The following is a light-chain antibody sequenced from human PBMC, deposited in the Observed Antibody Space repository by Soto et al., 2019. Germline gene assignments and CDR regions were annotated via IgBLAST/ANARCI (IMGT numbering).Light chain of an antibody. CDR1: KSINSW. V-gene: IGKV1-5*03. CDR2: KAS. CDR3: YQYEQTPPWT. Sequence: DIQMTQSPATLSASVGDRVTITCRASKSINSWLALYQQKPGKAPNLLIYKASTLESGVPSRFSGSGSGTDFTLTISSLQAEDVAVYFCYQYEQTPPWTFGRGTKVDI. J-gene: IGKJ1*01.